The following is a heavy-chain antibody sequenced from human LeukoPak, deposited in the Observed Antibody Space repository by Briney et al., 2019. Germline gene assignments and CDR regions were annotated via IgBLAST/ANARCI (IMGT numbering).Heavy chain of an antibody. Sequence: SETLSLICTVSGGSISSYYWSWIRQPPGKGLEWIGHIYYSGSTNYNPSLKSRVTISVDTSKNQFSLKLSSVTAADTAVYYCARHGGSHWIDYWGQGTLVTVSS. CDR3: ARHGGSHWIDY. V-gene: IGHV4-59*08. D-gene: IGHD1-1*01. CDR1: GGSISSYY. CDR2: IYYSGST. J-gene: IGHJ4*02.